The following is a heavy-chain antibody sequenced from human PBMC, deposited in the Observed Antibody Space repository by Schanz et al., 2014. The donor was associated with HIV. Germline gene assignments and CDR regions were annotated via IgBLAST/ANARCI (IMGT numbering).Heavy chain of an antibody. J-gene: IGHJ4*02. CDR2: ISHDGSNK. CDR1: GGTFSAHA. D-gene: IGHD2-2*01. Sequence: QVQVVESGGGVVQPGTSLRLSCAASGGTFSAHAFHWVRQAPGRGLEWVALISHDGSNKYYADSVKGRFTVSRDNSKNRVFLQMNSLSTEDAAVYHCARSQKGTSCCSPLDFWGQGTPVTV. V-gene: IGHV3-30*03. CDR3: ARSQKGTSCCSPLDF.